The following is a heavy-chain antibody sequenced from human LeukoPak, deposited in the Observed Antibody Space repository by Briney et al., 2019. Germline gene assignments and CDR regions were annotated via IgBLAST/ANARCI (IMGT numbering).Heavy chain of an antibody. Sequence: GGSLRLSCAASGFTFSSYAMSWVGQAPGKGLEGVSAISGSGGSTYYADSVKGRFTISRDNSKNTLYLQMNSLRAEDTAVYYCAKDPLHIVVVTATEPIDYWGQGTLVTVSS. J-gene: IGHJ4*02. CDR2: ISGSGGST. D-gene: IGHD2-21*02. CDR1: GFTFSSYA. V-gene: IGHV3-23*01. CDR3: AKDPLHIVVVTATEPIDY.